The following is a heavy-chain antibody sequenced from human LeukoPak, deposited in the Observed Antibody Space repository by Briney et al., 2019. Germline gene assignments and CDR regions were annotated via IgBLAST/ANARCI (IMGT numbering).Heavy chain of an antibody. Sequence: TSSETLSLTCTVSGGSISSSRYSWGWIRQPPGKGLEWIGSIYYSGSTYYNPSLKSRVTISVDTSKNQFSLKLSSVTAADTAVYYCARLGVVVVPAAIAYWGQGTLVTVSS. D-gene: IGHD2-2*01. CDR2: IYYSGST. J-gene: IGHJ4*02. CDR1: GGSISSSRYS. CDR3: ARLGVVVVPAAIAY. V-gene: IGHV4-39*01.